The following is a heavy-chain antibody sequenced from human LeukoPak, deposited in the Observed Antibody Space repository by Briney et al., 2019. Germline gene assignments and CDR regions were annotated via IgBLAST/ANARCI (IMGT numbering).Heavy chain of an antibody. CDR3: ARRVSRYRSSTSCHPNAFDI. V-gene: IGHV4-34*01. CDR2: INHSGST. Sequence: PSETLSLTCAVYGGSFSGYYWSWIRQPPGKGLEWIGEINHSGSTNYNPSLKSRVTISVDTSKNQFSLKLSSVTAADTAVYYCARRVSRYRSSTSCHPNAFDIWGQGTMVTVSS. J-gene: IGHJ3*02. CDR1: GGSFSGYY. D-gene: IGHD2-2*01.